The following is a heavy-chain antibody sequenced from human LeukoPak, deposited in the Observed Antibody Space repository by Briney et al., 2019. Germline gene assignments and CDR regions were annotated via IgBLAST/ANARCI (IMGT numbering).Heavy chain of an antibody. CDR2: IASDGSKK. D-gene: IGHD5/OR15-5a*01. V-gene: IGHV3-30*04. CDR1: GFMFSDHA. Sequence: GGSLRLSCVASGFMFSDHAFHWVRQSPDKGLEWVALIASDGSKKYYADSVQGRFTVSRENSKNTLFLQMNTLRADDTAVYFCARQMTSTRLFDSWGQGTLVTVSS. CDR3: ARQMTSTRLFDS. J-gene: IGHJ4*02.